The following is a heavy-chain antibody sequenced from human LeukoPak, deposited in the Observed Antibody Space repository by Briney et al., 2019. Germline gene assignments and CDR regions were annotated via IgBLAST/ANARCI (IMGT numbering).Heavy chain of an antibody. Sequence: GGSLRLSCAASGFTFSSYAMSWVRQAPGKGLEWVSLISDTGDSTYYADSVKGRFTISRDNSKNTLYLQMNSLRAEDTAVYYCAKDYEPLVGVHRWGDWFDPWGQGTLVTVSS. D-gene: IGHD1-26*01. CDR1: GFTFSSYA. V-gene: IGHV3-23*01. J-gene: IGHJ5*02. CDR2: ISDTGDST. CDR3: AKDYEPLVGVHRWGDWFDP.